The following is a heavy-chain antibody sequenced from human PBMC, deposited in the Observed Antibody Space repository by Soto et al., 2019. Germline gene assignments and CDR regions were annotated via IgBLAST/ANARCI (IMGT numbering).Heavy chain of an antibody. J-gene: IGHJ3*02. D-gene: IGHD3-22*01. CDR2: TYYSGST. CDR3: ARQIPRTYYYDSSGYYSLDAFDI. Sequence: SETLSLTCTVSGGSISSSSYYWGWIRQPPGKGLEWIGSTYYSGSTYYNPSLKSRVTISVDTSKNQFSLKLSSVTAADTAVYYCARQIPRTYYYDSSGYYSLDAFDIWGQGTMVTVSS. CDR1: GGSISSSSYY. V-gene: IGHV4-39*01.